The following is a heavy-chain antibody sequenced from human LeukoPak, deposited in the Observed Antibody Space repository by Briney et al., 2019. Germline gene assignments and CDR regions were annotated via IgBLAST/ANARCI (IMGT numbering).Heavy chain of an antibody. V-gene: IGHV1-69*01. CDR2: IIPIFGTA. CDR1: GGTSSSYA. Sequence: SVKVSCKASGGTSSSYAISWVRQAPGQGLEWMGGIIPIFGTANYAQKFQGRVTITADESTSTAYMELSSLRSEDTAVYYCAKDRPLGVGEYGDAFDIWGQGTMVTVSS. J-gene: IGHJ3*02. CDR3: AKDRPLGVGEYGDAFDI. D-gene: IGHD2-8*02.